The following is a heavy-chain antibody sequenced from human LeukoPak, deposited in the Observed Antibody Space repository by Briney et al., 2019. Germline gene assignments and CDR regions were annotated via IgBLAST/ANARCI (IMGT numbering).Heavy chain of an antibody. J-gene: IGHJ3*02. D-gene: IGHD3-10*01. Sequence: GRSLRLSCAASGFTFSTYAMHWVRQAPGKGLEWVAVISYDGSSKYYADSVKGRFTISRDNSKNSLYLQMNSLRAEDTAVYYCARLRVTMVRGVIPDDAFDIWGQGTMVTVSS. CDR3: ARLRVTMVRGVIPDDAFDI. CDR1: GFTFSTYA. V-gene: IGHV3-30*04. CDR2: ISYDGSSK.